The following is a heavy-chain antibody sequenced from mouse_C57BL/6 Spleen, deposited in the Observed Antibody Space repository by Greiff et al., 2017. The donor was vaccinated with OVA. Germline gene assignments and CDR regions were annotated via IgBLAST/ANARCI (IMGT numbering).Heavy chain of an antibody. CDR1: GYSFTGYY. CDR3: AATDY. J-gene: IGHJ2*01. D-gene: IGHD6-1*01. CDR2: INPSTGGT. Sequence: VQLQQSGPELVKPGASVKISCKASGYSFTGYYMNWVKQSPEKSLEWIGEINPSTGGTTYNQKFKAKATLTVDKSSSTAYMQLKSLTSEDSAVYYCAATDYWGKGTTLTVSS. V-gene: IGHV1-42*01.